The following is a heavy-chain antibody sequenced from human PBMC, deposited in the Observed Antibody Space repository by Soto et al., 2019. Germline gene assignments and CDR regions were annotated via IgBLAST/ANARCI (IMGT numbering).Heavy chain of an antibody. V-gene: IGHV4-59*01. CDR3: ARDLTISSTDGPLDP. Sequence: AETLSLTCTVSGGSMSRYYWTWIRQPPGKGLEWIGNIHYTGSTNYNPSLKSRVTILLGTSTSQFSLKVSSVTAADTAVYYCARDLTISSTDGPLDPWGHGTLVTVSS. D-gene: IGHD1-1*01. CDR2: IHYTGST. J-gene: IGHJ5*02. CDR1: GGSMSRYY.